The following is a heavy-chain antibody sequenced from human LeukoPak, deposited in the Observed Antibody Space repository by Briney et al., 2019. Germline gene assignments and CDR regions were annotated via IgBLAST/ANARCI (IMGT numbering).Heavy chain of an antibody. CDR2: ISGTGSTI. D-gene: IGHD2-2*01. J-gene: IGHJ4*02. CDR1: GFTFSDFY. Sequence: GGSLRLSCAASGFTFSDFYMSWIRQALGKGLEWVSYISGTGSTIYYADSVKGRFTISRDNTKNSLYLQMNSLRAEDAAVYYCTRDQIDQRDYVDYWGQGTLVTVSS. CDR3: TRDQIDQRDYVDY. V-gene: IGHV3-11*04.